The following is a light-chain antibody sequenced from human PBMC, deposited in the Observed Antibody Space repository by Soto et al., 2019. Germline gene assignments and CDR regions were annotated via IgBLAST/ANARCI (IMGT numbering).Light chain of an antibody. V-gene: IGLV3-21*02. J-gene: IGLJ1*01. CDR1: NIGGKS. CDR3: QVWDDNSHHNV. Sequence: SYELTQTSSVSVAPGQTARISCGGNNIGGKSVHRYQQKPGQAPVVVVYDDSDRPSGIPERFSGSNSGNTATLTISRVEAGDEAEYHSQVWDDNSHHNVFGTGTKVTVL. CDR2: DDS.